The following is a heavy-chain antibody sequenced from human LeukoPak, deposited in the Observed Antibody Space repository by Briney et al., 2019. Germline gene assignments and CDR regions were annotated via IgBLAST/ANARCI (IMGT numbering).Heavy chain of an antibody. J-gene: IGHJ4*02. V-gene: IGHV4-59*08. CDR1: GGSISSYY. CDR3: ARRGRSSSLDY. Sequence: SETLSLTCTVSGGSISSYYWSWIRQPPGKGLEWIGDIYYSGSTNYNPSLKRRVTIFVGKSKNKLLLKLSSVSAADTAVYYCARRGRSSSLDYWGQGTLVTVSS. D-gene: IGHD6-6*01. CDR2: IYYSGST.